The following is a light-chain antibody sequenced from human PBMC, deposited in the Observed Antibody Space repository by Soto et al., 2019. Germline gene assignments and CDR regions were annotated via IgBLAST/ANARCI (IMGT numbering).Light chain of an antibody. CDR2: EVS. CDR3: STYTSASYV. CDR1: SSDVGGYNY. V-gene: IGLV2-14*01. Sequence: QSVLTQPASVSGSPGQTITISCTGTSSDVGGYNYVSWYQQHPGKAPKLMIYEVSNRPSWVSNRFPGSKSGYTASMSISGLQAVDEADQYYSTYTSASYVFGTGTKVTVL. J-gene: IGLJ1*01.